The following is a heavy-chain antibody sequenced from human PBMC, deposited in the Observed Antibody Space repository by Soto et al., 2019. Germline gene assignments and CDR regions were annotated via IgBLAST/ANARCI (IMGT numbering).Heavy chain of an antibody. CDR1: GGSFSGYY. CDR3: ARGEDGYYDFWSGYYPHFDY. D-gene: IGHD3-3*01. CDR2: INHSGST. V-gene: IGHV4-34*01. Sequence: SETLSLTCAVYGGSFSGYYWSWIRQPPGKGLEWIGEINHSGSTNYNLSLKSRVTISVDTSKNQFSLKLSSVTAADTAVYYCARGEDGYYDFWSGYYPHFDYWGQGTLVTVSS. J-gene: IGHJ4*02.